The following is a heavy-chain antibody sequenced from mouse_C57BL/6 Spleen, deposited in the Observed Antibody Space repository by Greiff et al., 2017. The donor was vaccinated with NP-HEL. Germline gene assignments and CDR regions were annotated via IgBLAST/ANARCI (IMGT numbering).Heavy chain of an antibody. CDR2: ISSGGDYI. J-gene: IGHJ1*03. V-gene: IGHV5-9-1*02. CDR3: TRDRDDYGSSYSYFDV. Sequence: EVQGVESGEGLVKPGGSLKLSCAASGFTFSSYAMSWVRQTPEKRLEWVAYISSGGDYIYYADTVQGRFTISRDNARNTLYLQMSSLKSEDTAMYYCTRDRDDYGSSYSYFDVWGTGTTVTVSS. D-gene: IGHD1-1*01. CDR1: GFTFSSYA.